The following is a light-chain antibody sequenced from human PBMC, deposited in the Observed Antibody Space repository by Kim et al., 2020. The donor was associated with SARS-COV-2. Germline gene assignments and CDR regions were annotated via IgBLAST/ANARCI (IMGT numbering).Light chain of an antibody. CDR2: AAS. J-gene: IGKJ5*01. V-gene: IGKV3-11*01. Sequence: EIVLTQSPATLSLFPGERAILSCRASQSVSRYFAWYQQKPGQAPRLLIYAASNRATGIPARFSGSGSGTDFTLTISSLEAEDSAVYYCQQRSDWPRTFGQGTRLEIK. CDR3: QQRSDWPRT. CDR1: QSVSRY.